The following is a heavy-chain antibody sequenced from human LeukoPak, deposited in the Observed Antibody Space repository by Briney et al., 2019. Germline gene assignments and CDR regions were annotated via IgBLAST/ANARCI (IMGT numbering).Heavy chain of an antibody. J-gene: IGHJ4*02. CDR1: AYTFTDFG. D-gene: IGHD2-15*01. CDR2: MNPNSGNT. V-gene: IGHV1-8*02. CDR3: ARGHGPGGTRWPNLDF. Sequence: ASVKVSCKASAYTFTDFGISWVRQATGQGLEWMGWMNPNSGNTGYAQKFQGRVTMTRDTSIHTAYMELSSLRSEDTAVYYCARGHGPGGTRWPNLDFWGQGTLITVSS.